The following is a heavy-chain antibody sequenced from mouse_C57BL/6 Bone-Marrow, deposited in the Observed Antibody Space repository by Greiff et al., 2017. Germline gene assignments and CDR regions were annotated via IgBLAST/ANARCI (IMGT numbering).Heavy chain of an antibody. CDR2: INPNNGGT. J-gene: IGHJ3*01. D-gene: IGHD1-1*01. CDR3: ARRDRYLFFAY. Sequence: EVQLQQSGPELVKPGASVKIPCKASGYTFTDYNMDWVKQSHGKSLEWIGDINPNNGGTIYNQKFKGKATLTVDKSSSTAYMELRSLTSEDTAVYYCARRDRYLFFAYWGQGTLVTVSA. CDR1: GYTFTDYN. V-gene: IGHV1-18*01.